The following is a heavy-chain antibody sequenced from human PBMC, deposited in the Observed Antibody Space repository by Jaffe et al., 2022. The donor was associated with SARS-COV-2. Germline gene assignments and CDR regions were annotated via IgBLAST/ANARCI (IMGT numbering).Heavy chain of an antibody. D-gene: IGHD3-22*01. CDR3: ARDYRPYYHDSRGYKTYYYHGMDV. Sequence: QVQLQEWGPGLVKPSQTLSLTCKVSGGSISSASYYWSWIRQPAGKGLEWIGRIYTSGSTDYNPSLRSRVTISADTSRNQFSLNLTSVTAADTAVYYCARDYRPYYHDSRGYKTYYYHGMDVWGQGTTVTVSS. CDR1: GGSISSASYY. CDR2: IYTSGST. V-gene: IGHV4-61*02. J-gene: IGHJ6*02.